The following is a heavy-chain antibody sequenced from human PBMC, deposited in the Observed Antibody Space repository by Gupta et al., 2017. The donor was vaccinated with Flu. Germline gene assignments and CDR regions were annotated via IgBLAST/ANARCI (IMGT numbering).Heavy chain of an antibody. D-gene: IGHD1-26*01. J-gene: IGHJ5*02. CDR3: ARIYEWELLGYWCDP. CDR2: IYYSGST. Sequence: QVQLQESGPGLVNPSETLSLPCTVSGGSISSYYWSWIRQPPGKGLEWIGYIYYSGSTNYNPSRKSRVTISVDPSKNQFSLKLSSVAAADTAVYYCARIYEWELLGYWCDPWGQGTLVTVSS. V-gene: IGHV4-59*08. CDR1: GGSISSYY.